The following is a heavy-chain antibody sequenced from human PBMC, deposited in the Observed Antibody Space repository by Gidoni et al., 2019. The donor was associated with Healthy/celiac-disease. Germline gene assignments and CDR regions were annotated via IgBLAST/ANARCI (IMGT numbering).Heavy chain of an antibody. Sequence: QVQLQQWGAGLLKPSETLSLTCAVYGGSFSGYYWSWIRQPPGKGLEWIGEINHSGSTNYTPSLKSRVTISVDTSKNPFSLKLSSVTAADTAVYYCARGDRGLAGSSSCSGFDYWGQGTLVTVSS. V-gene: IGHV4-34*01. CDR1: GGSFSGYY. D-gene: IGHD6-13*01. CDR2: INHSGST. CDR3: ARGDRGLAGSSSCSGFDY. J-gene: IGHJ4*02.